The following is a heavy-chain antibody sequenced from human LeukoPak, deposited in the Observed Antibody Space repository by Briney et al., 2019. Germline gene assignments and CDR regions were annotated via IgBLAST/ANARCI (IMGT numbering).Heavy chain of an antibody. J-gene: IGHJ4*02. CDR3: ASGKRAVAAPFDY. V-gene: IGHV3-21*01. CDR1: GFTFSSYG. Sequence: GGSLRLSCAASGFTFSSYGMNWVRQAPGKGLEWVSSISSSSSYIYYADSVKGRFTISRDNAKNSLYLQMNSLRAEDTAVYYCASGKRAVAAPFDYWGQGTLVTVSS. CDR2: ISSSSSYI. D-gene: IGHD6-19*01.